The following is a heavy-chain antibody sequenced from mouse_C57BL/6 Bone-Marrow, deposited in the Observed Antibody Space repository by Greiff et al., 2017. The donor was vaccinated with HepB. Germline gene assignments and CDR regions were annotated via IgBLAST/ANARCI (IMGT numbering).Heavy chain of an antibody. CDR1: GYTFTSYW. Sequence: VQLQQPGAELVKPGASVKMSCKASGYTFTSYWITWVKQRPGQGLEWIGDIYPGSGSTNYNEKFKSKATLTVDTSSSTAYMQLSSLTSEDSAVYYCARDYGSSGGALDYWGQGTSVTVSS. J-gene: IGHJ4*01. V-gene: IGHV1-55*01. CDR3: ARDYGSSGGALDY. CDR2: IYPGSGST. D-gene: IGHD1-1*01.